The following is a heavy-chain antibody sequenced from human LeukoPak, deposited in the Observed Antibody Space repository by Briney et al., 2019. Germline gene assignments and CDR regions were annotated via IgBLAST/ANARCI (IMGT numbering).Heavy chain of an antibody. CDR1: GYTFTSYA. D-gene: IGHD3-3*01. CDR3: ARLRVSHDFWSGYYAPGEVYYYYYMDV. CDR2: INTNTGNP. J-gene: IGHJ6*03. V-gene: IGHV7-4-1*02. Sequence: ASVKVSCKASGYTFTSYAMNWVRQAPGQGLEWMGWINTNTGNPTYAQGFTGRFVFSLDTSVSTAYLQISSLKAEDTAVYYCARLRVSHDFWSGYYAPGEVYYYYYMDVWGKGTTVTVSS.